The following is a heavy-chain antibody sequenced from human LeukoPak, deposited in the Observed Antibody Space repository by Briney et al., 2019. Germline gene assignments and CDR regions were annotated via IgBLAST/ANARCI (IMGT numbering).Heavy chain of an antibody. J-gene: IGHJ6*03. CDR1: GYTFTSYD. CDR2: INPNSGGT. CDR3: ARDGQWLRFPYYYYYMDV. Sequence: ASVKVSYKTSGYTFTSYDINWVRQATGQGLEWMGWINPNSGGTNCAQKFQGRVTMTRDTSISTAYMELSRLRSDDTAVYYCARDGQWLRFPYYYYYMDVWGKGTTVTISS. D-gene: IGHD5-12*01. V-gene: IGHV1-2*02.